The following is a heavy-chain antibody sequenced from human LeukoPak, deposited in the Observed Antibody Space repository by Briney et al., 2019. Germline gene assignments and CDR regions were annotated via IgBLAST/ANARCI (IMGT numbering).Heavy chain of an antibody. CDR3: ARGDTLPGGLDP. CDR2: INSAGSSS. D-gene: IGHD1-26*01. V-gene: IGHV3-74*01. Sequence: GGSLRLSCAASGLTSSSYWMHWVRQAPGKGLVWVSRINSAGSSSSYADSVKGRFPISRDNAKNTLYLQMNSLRAEDTAVYYCARGDTLPGGLDPWGQGTLVTVSS. CDR1: GLTSSSYW. J-gene: IGHJ5*02.